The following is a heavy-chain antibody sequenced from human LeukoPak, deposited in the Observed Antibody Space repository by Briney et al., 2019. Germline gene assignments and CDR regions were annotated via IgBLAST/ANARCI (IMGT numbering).Heavy chain of an antibody. CDR3: ARGTIFGVVIDWYFDL. V-gene: IGHV4-39*07. J-gene: IGHJ2*01. CDR1: GGSISSSSYY. CDR2: IYYSGST. Sequence: KPSETLSLTCIVSGGSISSSSYYWGWIRQPPGKGLEWIGSIYYSGSTYYNPSLKSRVTISVDTSKNHFSLRLSSVTAADTAVYYCARGTIFGVVIDWYFDLWGRGTLVTVSS. D-gene: IGHD3-3*01.